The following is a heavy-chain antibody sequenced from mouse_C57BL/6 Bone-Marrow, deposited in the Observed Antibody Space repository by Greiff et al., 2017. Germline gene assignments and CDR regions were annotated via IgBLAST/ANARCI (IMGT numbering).Heavy chain of an antibody. CDR2: IDPENGDT. CDR1: GFNIKDAY. CDR3: TRIAY. V-gene: IGHV14-4*01. Sequence: EVQLLQSGAEFVRPGASLKLSCTASGFNIKDAYMHWVQQRPEQGLEWIGCIDPENGDTEYASKFQGKATITVDTSSNTAYLQLSSRTSEDTAVYYCTRIAYWGQGTLVTVSA. J-gene: IGHJ3*01.